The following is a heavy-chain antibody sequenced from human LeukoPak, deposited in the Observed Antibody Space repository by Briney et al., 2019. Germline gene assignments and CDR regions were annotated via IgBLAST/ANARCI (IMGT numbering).Heavy chain of an antibody. D-gene: IGHD6-13*01. J-gene: IGHJ4*02. CDR3: AKGSVAAVVTFIDF. Sequence: SGGSLRLSCAASGFTFSSSWMNWVRQAPGKGLEWVSVISGSGGSTYYADSVKGRFTISRDNSKNTLFLQMNSLRAEDTAVYYCAKGSVAAVVTFIDFWGQGTLVTVSS. CDR2: ISGSGGST. V-gene: IGHV3-23*01. CDR1: GFTFSSSW.